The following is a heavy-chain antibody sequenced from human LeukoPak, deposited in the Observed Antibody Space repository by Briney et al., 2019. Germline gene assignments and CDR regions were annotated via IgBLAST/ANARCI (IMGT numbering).Heavy chain of an antibody. CDR2: VFYTGKA. J-gene: IGHJ4*02. CDR1: GGSLSSYH. Sequence: PSETLSLTCTLSGGSLSSYHWSWFRLPPGKGLEWMGHVFYTGKAAYNPSLTGRVTISVDTSKDQFSLRLASVTAADTAAYYCARLSRGAGAAETFDYWGQGILVTVSS. V-gene: IGHV4-59*08. CDR3: ARLSRGAGAAETFDY. D-gene: IGHD6-13*01.